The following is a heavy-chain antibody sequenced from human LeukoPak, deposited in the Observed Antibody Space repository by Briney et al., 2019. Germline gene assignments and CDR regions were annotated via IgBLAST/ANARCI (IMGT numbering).Heavy chain of an antibody. CDR2: IYSGGDT. V-gene: IGHV3-53*01. Sequence: GGSLRLSCAASGFTVSSTYMNWVRQAPGKGLEWVSLIYSGGDTYYADSVKGRFTISRDNAKNSPYLQMNSLRAEDTAVYYCASLNGDYDDYWGQGTLVTVSS. J-gene: IGHJ4*02. CDR3: ASLNGDYDDY. D-gene: IGHD4-17*01. CDR1: GFTVSSTY.